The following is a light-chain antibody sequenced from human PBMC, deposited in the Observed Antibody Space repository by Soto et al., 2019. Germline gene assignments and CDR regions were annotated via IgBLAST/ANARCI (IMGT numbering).Light chain of an antibody. J-gene: IGLJ3*02. CDR3: QTWGTGIEV. Sequence: QSVLTQSPSASASLGASVKLTCTLSSGHSSYTIAWHQQQPEKGPRYLMTLNSDGSHSKGDGIPDRFSGYSSGAERYLSISSLQSEDEADYCCQTWGTGIEVFGGGTKLTVL. CDR2: LNSDGSH. V-gene: IGLV4-69*01. CDR1: SGHSSYT.